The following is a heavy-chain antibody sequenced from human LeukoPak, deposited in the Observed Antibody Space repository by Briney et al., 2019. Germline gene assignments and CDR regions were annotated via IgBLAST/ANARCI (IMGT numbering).Heavy chain of an antibody. CDR2: IYYSGST. CDR3: ARDSSDFWSGYHL. CDR1: GGSISSYY. V-gene: IGHV4-59*01. Sequence: PSETLSLTCTVSGGSISSYYWSWIRQPPGKGLEWIGYIYYSGSTNYNPSLKSRVTISVDTSKNQFSLKLSSVTAADTAVYYCARDSSDFWSGYHLWGQGTLVTVSS. D-gene: IGHD3-3*01. J-gene: IGHJ4*02.